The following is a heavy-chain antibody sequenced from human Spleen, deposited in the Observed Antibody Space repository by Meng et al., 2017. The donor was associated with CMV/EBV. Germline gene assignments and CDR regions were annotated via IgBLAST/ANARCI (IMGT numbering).Heavy chain of an antibody. V-gene: IGHV3-74*01. CDR3: ARGNYYGMDV. CDR2: INSDGSTT. Sequence: ESLKISCAASGFTFSSYWMHWVRQAPGKGLVWVSRINSDGSTTSYADSVKGRFTISRDNAKNTLYLQMNSLRAEDTAVYYCARGNYYGMDVWGQGTTVTVSS. J-gene: IGHJ6*02. CDR1: GFTFSSYW.